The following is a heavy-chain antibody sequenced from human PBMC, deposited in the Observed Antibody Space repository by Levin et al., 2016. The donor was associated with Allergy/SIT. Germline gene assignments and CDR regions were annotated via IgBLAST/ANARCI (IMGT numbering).Heavy chain of an antibody. J-gene: IGHJ4*02. D-gene: IGHD5-24*01. CDR1: GASVTSGSYQ. V-gene: IGHV4-61*01. CDR3: ARDATRTTWLQSSNFFDF. CDR2: IYFSGIT. Sequence: SETLSLTCTVSGASVTSGSYQWSWIRQPPGKGLEWIGYIYFSGITKYNASLQSRVTISFDTSKNQISLQLTSVTAADTGMYYCARDATRTTWLQSSNFFDFWGQGTQVTVSS.